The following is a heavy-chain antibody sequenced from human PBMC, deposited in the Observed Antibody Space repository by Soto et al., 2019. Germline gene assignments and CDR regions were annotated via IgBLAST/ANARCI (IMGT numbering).Heavy chain of an antibody. Sequence: QVQLQESGPGLVKPSETLSLLCFVSGEAVGSGQSYWNWVRQAPGKGLEWIGHISVTGAMKNSAPLKSRVTMPVDPSNNQISLTLTSVTAADSATYFCARGRADSAGSSFGRRMDVWGQGTTVTVAS. CDR1: GEAVGSGQSY. V-gene: IGHV4-61*01. CDR2: ISVTGAM. D-gene: IGHD3-10*01. J-gene: IGHJ6*02. CDR3: ARGRADSAGSSFGRRMDV.